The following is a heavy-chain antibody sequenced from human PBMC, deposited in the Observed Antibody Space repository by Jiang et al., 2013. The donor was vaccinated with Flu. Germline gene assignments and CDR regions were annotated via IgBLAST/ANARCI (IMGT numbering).Heavy chain of an antibody. D-gene: IGHD2-15*01. V-gene: IGHV5-51*01. CDR2: IYPGDSDT. Sequence: LEWMGIIYPGDSDTRYSPSFQGQVTISADKSISTAYLQWSSLKASDTAMYYCARHGEYCSGGSCYPTGAFDIWGQGTMVTVSS. CDR3: ARHGEYCSGGSCYPTGAFDI. J-gene: IGHJ3*02.